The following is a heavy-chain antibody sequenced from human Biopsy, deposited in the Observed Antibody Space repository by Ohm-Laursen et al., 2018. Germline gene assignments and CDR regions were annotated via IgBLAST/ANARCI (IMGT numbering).Heavy chain of an antibody. Sequence: ASVKVSCKPSGGTFTNYAISWVRQAPGQGLEWMGGIIPILGTANYAQKFQGRVTITADESTSTAYMELSSLRSDDTAVYYCARDALGGGSYRFFYWGQGSLVTVSS. D-gene: IGHD1-26*01. CDR3: ARDALGGGSYRFFY. V-gene: IGHV1-69*13. CDR1: GGTFTNYA. CDR2: IIPILGTA. J-gene: IGHJ4*02.